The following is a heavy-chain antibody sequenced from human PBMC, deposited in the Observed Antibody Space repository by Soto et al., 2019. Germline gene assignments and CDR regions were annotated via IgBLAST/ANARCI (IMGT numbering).Heavy chain of an antibody. D-gene: IGHD4-17*01. CDR3: ARRIYGANDY. J-gene: IGHJ4*02. V-gene: IGHV5-51*01. CDR1: GYSFTNHW. CDR2: IYPHDSDT. Sequence: AASVKVSCKASGYSFTNHWIDWVRQLPGQGLQWMGVIYPHDSDTKYSPSFQGHVTLSVDKSSSTAYLQWSGLKASDTAIYYCARRIYGANDYWGQGTLVTVSS.